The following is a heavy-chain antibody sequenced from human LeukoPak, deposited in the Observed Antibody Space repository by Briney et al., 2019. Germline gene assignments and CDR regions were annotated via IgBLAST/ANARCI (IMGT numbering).Heavy chain of an antibody. V-gene: IGHV1-69*13. Sequence: ASVKVSCKASGGTFSSYAISWVRQAPGQGLEWMGGTIPIFGTANYAQKFRGRVTITADESTSTAYMELSSLRSEDTAVYYCARVSSGRRNPFSKGDYYYYGMDVWGQGTTVTVSS. D-gene: IGHD3-10*01. CDR3: ARVSSGRRNPFSKGDYYYYGMDV. CDR1: GGTFSSYA. CDR2: TIPIFGTA. J-gene: IGHJ6*02.